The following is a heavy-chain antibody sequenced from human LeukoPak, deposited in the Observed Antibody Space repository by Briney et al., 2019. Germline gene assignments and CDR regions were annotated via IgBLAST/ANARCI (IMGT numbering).Heavy chain of an antibody. CDR2: MNPNSGNT. CDR1: GYTFTSYD. Sequence: ASVKVSCKASGYTFTSYDINWVRQATGQGLEWMGWMNPNSGNTGYAQKFQGRVTMTRNTSISTAYMELSSLRSEDTAVYYCARRETAAVFGVYNYYYYYGMDVWGQGTTVTVSS. CDR3: ARRETAAVFGVYNYYYYYGMDV. V-gene: IGHV1-8*01. J-gene: IGHJ6*02. D-gene: IGHD3-10*02.